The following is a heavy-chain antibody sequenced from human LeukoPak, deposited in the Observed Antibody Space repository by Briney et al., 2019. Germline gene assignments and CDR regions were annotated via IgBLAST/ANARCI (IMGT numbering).Heavy chain of an antibody. CDR3: AKDRGVVVPAAMWVELDY. D-gene: IGHD2-2*01. CDR2: ISYDGSNK. V-gene: IGHV3-30*18. CDR1: GFTFSSYG. Sequence: PGGSLRLSCAASGFTFSSYGMHWVRQAPGKGLEWVAVISYDGSNKYYADSVKGRFTISRDNSKNTLYLQMNSLRAEDTAVYYCAKDRGVVVPAAMWVELDYWGQGTLVTVSS. J-gene: IGHJ4*02.